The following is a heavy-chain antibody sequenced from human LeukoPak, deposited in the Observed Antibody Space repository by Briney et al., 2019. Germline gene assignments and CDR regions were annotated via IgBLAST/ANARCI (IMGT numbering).Heavy chain of an antibody. J-gene: IGHJ4*02. CDR1: GFTFSSYS. CDR2: ISSSSSTI. D-gene: IGHD5-18*01. V-gene: IGHV3-48*04. Sequence: PGGSLRLSCAASGFTFSSYSMNWVRQAPGNGLEWISYISSSSSTIDYADSVKGRFTISRDNAKNSLYLQMNSLRAEDTAVYYCARGRGYNYGYSDYWGQGTLVTVSS. CDR3: ARGRGYNYGYSDY.